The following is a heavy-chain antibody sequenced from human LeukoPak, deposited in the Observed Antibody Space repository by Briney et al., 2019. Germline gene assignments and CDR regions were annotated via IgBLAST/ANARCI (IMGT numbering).Heavy chain of an antibody. CDR1: GFTFSSYS. CDR2: IYSGGST. D-gene: IGHD6-19*01. CDR3: ARGIAVADTGFFDY. Sequence: GGSLRLSCAASGFTFSSYSMNWVRQAPGKGLEWVSVIYSGGSTYYADSVKGRFTISRGNSKGTLYLQMNSLRVEDTAVYYCARGIAVADTGFFDYWGQGTLVTVSS. J-gene: IGHJ4*02. V-gene: IGHV3-66*01.